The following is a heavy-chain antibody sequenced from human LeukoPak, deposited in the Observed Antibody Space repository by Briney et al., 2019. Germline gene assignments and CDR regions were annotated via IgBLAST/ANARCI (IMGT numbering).Heavy chain of an antibody. CDR1: GGSIRSYY. J-gene: IGHJ4*02. D-gene: IGHD3-10*01. V-gene: IGHV4-59*08. CDR3: ARLSAIRGVIYYFDY. Sequence: PSETLSLTCTVSGGSIRSYYWSWIRQPPGKGLEWIGYIYYSGNTNYNPSLKSRVTISVDTSKNQFSLKLSPVTAADTAVYYCARLSAIRGVIYYFDYWGQGTLVTASS. CDR2: IYYSGNT.